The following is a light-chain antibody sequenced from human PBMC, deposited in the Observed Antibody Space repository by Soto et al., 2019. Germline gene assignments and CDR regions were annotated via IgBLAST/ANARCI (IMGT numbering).Light chain of an antibody. J-gene: IGKJ1*01. CDR1: QTVTSSH. CDR3: QQYENSPT. Sequence: EIVLTQSPGTLSLSPGERGTLSCRASQTVTSSHLAWYQQKPGQAPRLLIYAASSRATGIPDRFSGSGSGTDFTLTISRLEPEDLPVYYCQQYENSPTFGQGTKVQIK. V-gene: IGKV3-20*01. CDR2: AAS.